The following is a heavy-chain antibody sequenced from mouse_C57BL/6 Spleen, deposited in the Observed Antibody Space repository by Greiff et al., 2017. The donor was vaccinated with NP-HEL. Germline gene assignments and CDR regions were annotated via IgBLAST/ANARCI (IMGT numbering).Heavy chain of an antibody. J-gene: IGHJ2*01. CDR3: AKPHYYGSSHYFDY. CDR2: ISSGSSTI. CDR1: GFTFSDYG. V-gene: IGHV5-17*01. Sequence: DVKLVESGGGLVKPGGSLKLSCAASGFTFSDYGMHWVRQAPEKGLEWVAYISSGSSTIYYADTVKGRFTISRDNAKNTLFLQMTSLRSEDTAMYYCAKPHYYGSSHYFDYWGQGTTLTVSS. D-gene: IGHD1-1*01.